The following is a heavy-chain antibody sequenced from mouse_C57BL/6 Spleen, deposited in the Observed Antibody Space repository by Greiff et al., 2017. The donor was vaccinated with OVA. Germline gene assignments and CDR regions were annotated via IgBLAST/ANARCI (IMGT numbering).Heavy chain of an antibody. V-gene: IGHV1-69*02. J-gene: IGHJ1*03. CDR2: IYPSPRSP. CDR3: TRVGYFDV. CDR1: GFTFTDYY. Sequence: VQLQQSGAELVRPGASVKLSCTASGFTFTDYYMHWVKQRPGQGLEWIVYIYPSPRSPHSDQKFKGKATMTVDTSSTTAYLQLSSLTAEDTAVYYCTRVGYFDVWGKGTTLTVSS.